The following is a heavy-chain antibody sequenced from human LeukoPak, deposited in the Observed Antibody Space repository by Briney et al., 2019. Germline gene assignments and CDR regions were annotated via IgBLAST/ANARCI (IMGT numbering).Heavy chain of an antibody. CDR2: ISAYNGDT. V-gene: IGHV1-18*01. J-gene: IGHJ3*02. CDR1: GYTLPTYV. Sequence: GASVKVSCKASGYTLPTYVINWVRQAPGQGLEWMGWISAYNGDTNYAQKLQGRVTMTTDTSTYTAYMELRSLRSDDTAVYYCARGGYSYGQHAFDIWGQGTMVTVSS. D-gene: IGHD5-18*01. CDR3: ARGGYSYGQHAFDI.